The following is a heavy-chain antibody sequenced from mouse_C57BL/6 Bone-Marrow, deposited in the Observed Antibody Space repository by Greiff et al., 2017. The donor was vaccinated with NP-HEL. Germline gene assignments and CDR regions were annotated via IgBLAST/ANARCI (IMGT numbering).Heavy chain of an antibody. CDR2: IRYAGSN. CDR1: GYTITSGYF. D-gene: IGHD2-5*01. Sequence: DVQLQESGPGLVKPSQSLSLTCYVTGYTITSGYFWNWIRQFPGNILEWMGYIRYAGSNNYNPSLKNRITLTRDTSKNPFFLKLNSVTTEDTATCYCARSNFAYWGQGTLVTVSA. J-gene: IGHJ3*01. CDR3: ARSNFAY. V-gene: IGHV3-6*01.